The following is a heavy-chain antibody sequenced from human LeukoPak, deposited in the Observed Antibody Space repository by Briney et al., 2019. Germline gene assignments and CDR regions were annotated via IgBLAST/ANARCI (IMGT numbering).Heavy chain of an antibody. Sequence: GSPRLSSEASGFTVTINYMSWVRPAPGKGVEWVSPIYSGGSTSYADSVKGRFTISRYHSKNTPYLKMTSLRAEDTAVYYCASFSGYEFDYWGEGALVTVSS. J-gene: IGHJ4*02. D-gene: IGHD5-12*01. CDR2: IYSGGST. CDR1: GFTVTINY. V-gene: IGHV3-53*01. CDR3: ASFSGYEFDY.